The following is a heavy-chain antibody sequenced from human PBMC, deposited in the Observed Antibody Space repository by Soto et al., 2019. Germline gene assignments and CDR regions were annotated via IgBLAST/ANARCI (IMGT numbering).Heavy chain of an antibody. CDR2: IYYSGLT. J-gene: IGHJ4*02. Sequence: SETLSLTCLVSREPISSSSYYGGGIRQPPGKGLEWIGSIYYSGLTYYNPSLQCPVTISIETSKNQLSLKLSSVTATDTAVYYCARQPTTVVAQAYFDHGGKGALVGVSS. V-gene: IGHV4-39*01. D-gene: IGHD2-15*01. CDR3: ARQPTTVVAQAYFDH. CDR1: REPISSSSYY.